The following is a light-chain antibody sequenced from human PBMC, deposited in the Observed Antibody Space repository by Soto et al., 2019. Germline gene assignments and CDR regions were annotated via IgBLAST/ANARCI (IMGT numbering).Light chain of an antibody. J-gene: IGKJ1*01. CDR2: GAS. Sequence: EIVLTQSPGTLSLSPGERATLSCRASQSVSSSYLAWYQQKPGQAPRLLIYGASSRATGIPDRFSGSGSGTDFTLTISRLEPDDFAVYYCQQYGSSPRKFGQGTKVEIK. CDR1: QSVSSSY. V-gene: IGKV3-20*01. CDR3: QQYGSSPRK.